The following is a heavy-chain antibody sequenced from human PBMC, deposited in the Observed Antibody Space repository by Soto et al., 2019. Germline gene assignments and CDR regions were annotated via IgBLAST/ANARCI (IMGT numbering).Heavy chain of an antibody. Sequence: PSETLSLTCAISGDSVSSNTASWNWIRQSPSRGLEWLGRTYFRSKWYNDYAVSVKSRIIINPDTSNNQFSLQLNSVTPEDTAVYFCARRVQEPAAGPQYYYYYYGMDVWGQGTTVTVSS. CDR2: TYFRSKWYN. V-gene: IGHV6-1*01. D-gene: IGHD6-13*01. CDR3: ARRVQEPAAGPQYYYYYYGMDV. CDR1: GDSVSSNTAS. J-gene: IGHJ6*02.